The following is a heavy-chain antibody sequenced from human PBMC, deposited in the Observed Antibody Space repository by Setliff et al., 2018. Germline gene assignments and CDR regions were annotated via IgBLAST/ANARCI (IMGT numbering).Heavy chain of an antibody. D-gene: IGHD2-2*01. CDR3: SRLVRYCSRTTCQTAAGAEL. CDR2: ISVYSGNT. V-gene: IGHV1-18*01. CDR1: GYTFSHSG. J-gene: IGHJ4*02. Sequence: GASVKVSCKASGYTFSHSGITWVRQAPGQGLEWMGWISVYSGNTNYAQQLQGRVTMTTDASTNTAYMELRGLTSDDTAVYYCSRLVRYCSRTTCQTAAGAELWGQGTLVTVSS.